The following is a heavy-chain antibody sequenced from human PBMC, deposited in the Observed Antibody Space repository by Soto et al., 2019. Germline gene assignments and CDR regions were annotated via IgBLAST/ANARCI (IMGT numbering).Heavy chain of an antibody. CDR3: ARERLRHSFDP. CDR2: VWSDGNNK. V-gene: IGHV3-33*01. D-gene: IGHD3-9*01. CDR1: GFTFSNYA. J-gene: IGHJ5*02. Sequence: QVQLVESGGGVVQPGRSLRLSCAASGFTFSNYAMHWVRQPPGQGLEWVAVVWSDGNNKWYADSVRGRITISRDNSKNTLYLQMNSLRVEDTAVYYCARERLRHSFDPWGRGTPVAVSS.